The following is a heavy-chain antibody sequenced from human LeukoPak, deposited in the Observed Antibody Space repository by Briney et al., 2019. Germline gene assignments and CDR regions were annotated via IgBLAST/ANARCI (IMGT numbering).Heavy chain of an antibody. D-gene: IGHD5-12*01. CDR1: GYTFTGYY. Sequence: ASVKVSCKASGYTFTGYYMHWVRQAPGQGLEWLGWINPNSGGTNYAQKFQGRVTMTRDTSISTAYMELSRLRSDDTAVYYCARSGYSGYDSGGYWGQGTLVTVSS. J-gene: IGHJ4*02. V-gene: IGHV1-2*02. CDR3: ARSGYSGYDSGGY. CDR2: INPNSGGT.